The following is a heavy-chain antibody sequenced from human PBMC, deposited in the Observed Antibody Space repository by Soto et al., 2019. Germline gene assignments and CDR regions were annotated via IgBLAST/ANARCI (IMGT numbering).Heavy chain of an antibody. J-gene: IGHJ6*03. D-gene: IGHD5-12*01. CDR3: TAVRSGYDWDDYYYYYYMDV. CDR1: GFTFSGSA. Sequence: GGSLRLSCAASGFTFSGSAMHWVRQASGKGLEWVGRIRSKANSYATAYAASVKGRFTISRDDSKNTAYLQMNSLKTEDTAVYYCTAVRSGYDWDDYYYYYYMDVWGKGTTVTVSS. CDR2: IRSKANSYAT. V-gene: IGHV3-73*01.